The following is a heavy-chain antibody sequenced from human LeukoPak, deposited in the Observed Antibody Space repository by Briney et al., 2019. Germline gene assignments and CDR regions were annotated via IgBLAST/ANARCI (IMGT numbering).Heavy chain of an antibody. J-gene: IGHJ6*02. CDR2: MNPNSGNT. CDR1: GYTFTSCD. CDR3: ARDEAKPTYYYYGMDV. Sequence: ASVKVSCKASGYTFTSCDINWVRQATGQGLEWMGWMNPNSGNTGYAQKFQGRVTITRDTSASTAYMELSSLRSEDTAVYYCARDEAKPTYYYYGMDVWGQGTTVTVSS. D-gene: IGHD1-26*01. V-gene: IGHV1-8*01.